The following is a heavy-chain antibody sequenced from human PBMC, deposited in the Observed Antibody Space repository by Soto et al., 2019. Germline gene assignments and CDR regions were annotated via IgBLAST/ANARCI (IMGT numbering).Heavy chain of an antibody. Sequence: ASVKVSCKASGYSFTSYDINWVRQAPGQGLEWMGWMNPKSFNTGYAQKFQGRVTLTMDTSISTAYMELNNLRSEDTAVYYCTRAAASLDPWGQGTLVTVS. J-gene: IGHJ5*02. CDR3: TRAAASLDP. D-gene: IGHD6-25*01. V-gene: IGHV1-8*01. CDR2: MNPKSFNT. CDR1: GYSFTSYD.